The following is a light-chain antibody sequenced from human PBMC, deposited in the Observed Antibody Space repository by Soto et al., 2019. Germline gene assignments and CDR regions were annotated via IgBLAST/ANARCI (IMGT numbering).Light chain of an antibody. CDR3: CSYAGSPTFVI. CDR1: SSDVGSYNL. J-gene: IGLJ2*01. CDR2: EVS. Sequence: QSALTQPASLSGSPGQSITIPCTGASSDVGSYNLVSWYQQHPGKAPKLMIYEVSRRPSGISNRFSGSKSGNTASLTISGLQAEDEADYYCCSYAGSPTFVIFGGGTKVTVL. V-gene: IGLV2-23*02.